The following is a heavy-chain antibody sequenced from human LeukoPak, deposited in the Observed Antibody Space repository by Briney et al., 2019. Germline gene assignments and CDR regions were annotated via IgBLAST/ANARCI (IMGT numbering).Heavy chain of an antibody. Sequence: ASVKVSCKASGGTFSSYAISWVRQAPGQGLEWMGGIIPIFGTANYAQKFQGRVTITTDESTSTGYMELSSLRSEDTAVYYCAEGGGWSSSFYMDVWGKGTTVTVSS. CDR3: AEGGGWSSSFYMDV. J-gene: IGHJ6*03. CDR2: IIPIFGTA. V-gene: IGHV1-69*05. D-gene: IGHD6-6*01. CDR1: GGTFSSYA.